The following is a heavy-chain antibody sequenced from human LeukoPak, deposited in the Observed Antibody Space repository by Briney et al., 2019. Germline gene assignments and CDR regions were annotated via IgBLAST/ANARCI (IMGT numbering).Heavy chain of an antibody. Sequence: SETLSLTCTVSGGSISSGGYYWSWIRQHPGKGLEWIGYIYYSGSTYYNPSLKSRVTISVDTSKNQFSLKLSSVTAADTAVYYCAREVVVPAAMRWFDPWGHGTLVTVSS. CDR1: GGSISSGGYY. J-gene: IGHJ5*02. D-gene: IGHD2-2*01. CDR3: AREVVVPAAMRWFDP. CDR2: IYYSGST. V-gene: IGHV4-31*03.